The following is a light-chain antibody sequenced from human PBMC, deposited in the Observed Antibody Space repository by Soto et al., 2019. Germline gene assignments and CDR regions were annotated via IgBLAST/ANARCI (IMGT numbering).Light chain of an antibody. CDR3: QQYNTWPRT. J-gene: IGKJ1*01. V-gene: IGKV3-15*01. CDR2: GAS. CDR1: QSVSSN. Sequence: EIVLTQSPGALSLSPGERATLSCRASQSVSSNYLAWYQQKPGQAPRLLIYGASTRATAIPARFSGSGSRTEFTLSISSLQSEDFAVYYCQQYNTWPRTFGQGTKVDIK.